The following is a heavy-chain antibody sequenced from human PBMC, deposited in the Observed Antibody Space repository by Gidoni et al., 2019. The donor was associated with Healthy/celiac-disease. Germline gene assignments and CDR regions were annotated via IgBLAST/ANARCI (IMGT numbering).Heavy chain of an antibody. CDR3: ARERYSGYDYSYYYYGMDV. J-gene: IGHJ6*02. Sequence: QVQLVQSGAEVKKPGSSVKVSCKASGGTFSSYAISWVRQAPGQGLEWMGGIIPIFGTENYAQKFQGRVTITADESTSTAYMELSSLRSEDTAVYYCARERYSGYDYSYYYYGMDVWGQGTTVTVSS. D-gene: IGHD5-12*01. CDR2: IIPIFGTE. V-gene: IGHV1-69*01. CDR1: GGTFSSYA.